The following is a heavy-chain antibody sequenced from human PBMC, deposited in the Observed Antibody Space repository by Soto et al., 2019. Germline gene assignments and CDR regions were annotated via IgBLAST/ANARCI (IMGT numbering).Heavy chain of an antibody. V-gene: IGHV4-31*03. CDR3: ARVPER. Sequence: PSETLSLTCTVSGGSITTTGYYWIWSRQHPGQGLEWVGHIFYNGDTYYNWSLKSRVTISADTSKNQFSLKVNSVTAADTAVYYCARVPERWGQGTLVTVSS. CDR1: GGSITTTGYY. D-gene: IGHD2-2*01. J-gene: IGHJ4*02. CDR2: IFYNGDT.